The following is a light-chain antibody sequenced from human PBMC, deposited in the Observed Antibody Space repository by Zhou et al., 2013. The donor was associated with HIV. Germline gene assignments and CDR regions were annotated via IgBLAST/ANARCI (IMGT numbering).Light chain of an antibody. V-gene: IGKV1-5*03. CDR3: HQYSSYPGT. CDR1: QSISSW. CDR2: KAS. J-gene: IGKJ2*01. Sequence: DIQMTQSPSTLSASVGDRVTITCRASQSISSWLAWYQQKPGKAPNLLIYKASSLKSGVPSRFSGSGSGTEFTLTISSLQPDDFATYYCHQYSSYPGTLVKGTEAGDQT.